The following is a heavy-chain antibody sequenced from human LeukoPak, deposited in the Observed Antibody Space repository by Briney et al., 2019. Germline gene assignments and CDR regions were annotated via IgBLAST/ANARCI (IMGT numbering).Heavy chain of an antibody. V-gene: IGHV4-30-4*01. D-gene: IGHD3-3*02. CDR3: ARGGRALGWFDP. Sequence: SQTLSLTCTVSGGSISSGDYYWSWIHQPPGKGLEWIGYIYYSGSTYYNPSLKSRVTISVDTSKNQFSLKLSSVTAADTAVYYCARGGRALGWFDPWGQGTLVTVSS. J-gene: IGHJ5*02. CDR2: IYYSGST. CDR1: GGSISSGDYY.